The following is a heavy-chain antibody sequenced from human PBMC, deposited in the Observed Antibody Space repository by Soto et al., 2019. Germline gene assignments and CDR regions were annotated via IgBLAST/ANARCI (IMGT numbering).Heavy chain of an antibody. J-gene: IGHJ5*02. Sequence: SETLSLTCTVSGGSISSGGYYWSWIRQHPGKGLEWIGYIYYSGSTYYNPPLKSRVTISVDTSKNQFSLKLSSVTAADTAVYYCARDRVTIFGVVPGPWGQGTLVTVSS. V-gene: IGHV4-31*03. CDR1: GGSISSGGYY. CDR2: IYYSGST. D-gene: IGHD3-3*01. CDR3: ARDRVTIFGVVPGP.